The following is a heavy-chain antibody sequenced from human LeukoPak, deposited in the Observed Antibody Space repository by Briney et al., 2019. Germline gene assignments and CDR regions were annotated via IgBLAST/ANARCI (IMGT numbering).Heavy chain of an antibody. CDR3: ARHHGRGTAVAFNDY. CDR1: GGSISSSSYY. J-gene: IGHJ4*02. CDR2: IHYSGST. V-gene: IGHV4-39*01. Sequence: SDTLSLTCTVSGGSISSSSYYWGWIRQPPGKGLEWIGSIHYSGSTHYNLSLKSRVTISVDTSKTQFSLNLGSVTAADTAVYYCARHHGRGTAVAFNDYWGQGTLVTVSS. D-gene: IGHD6-19*01.